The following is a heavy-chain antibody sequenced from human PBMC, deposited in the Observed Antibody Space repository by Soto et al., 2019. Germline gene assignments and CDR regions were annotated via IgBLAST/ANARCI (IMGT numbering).Heavy chain of an antibody. D-gene: IGHD3-10*01. CDR1: GGTFSSYT. CDR2: IIPILGIA. Sequence: QVQLVQSGAEVKKPGSSVKVSCKASGGTFSSYTISWVRQAPGQGLEWMGRIIPILGIANYAQKFQGRVTITADKSTSTAYMELSSLRSEEKAVYYCARDAPLLLFGEYNYYYYGMDVWGPGTTVTVSS. V-gene: IGHV1-69*08. J-gene: IGHJ6*02. CDR3: ARDAPLLLFGEYNYYYYGMDV.